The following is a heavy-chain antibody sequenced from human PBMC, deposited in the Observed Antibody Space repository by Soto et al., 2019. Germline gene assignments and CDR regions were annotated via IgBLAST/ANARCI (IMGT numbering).Heavy chain of an antibody. Sequence: SLKVSCKSSGGTFSSCAIIWVRQAPGQGLEWMGGIIPIFGTANYAQKFQGRVTITADKSTSTAYMELSSLRSEDTAVYYCARDRSYSSSWYVDPWGQGTLVTVS. CDR3: ARDRSYSSSWYVDP. J-gene: IGHJ5*02. V-gene: IGHV1-69*06. CDR2: IIPIFGTA. D-gene: IGHD6-13*01. CDR1: GGTFSSCA.